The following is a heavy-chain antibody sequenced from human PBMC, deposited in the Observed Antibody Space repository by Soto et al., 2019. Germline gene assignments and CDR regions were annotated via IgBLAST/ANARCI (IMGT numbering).Heavy chain of an antibody. CDR3: ARALAGSYDY. D-gene: IGHD1-26*01. V-gene: IGHV6-1*01. CDR2: TYYRSKWST. Sequence: SQTLSLTCAISGDSVSSKSAAWNLIRQSPSRGLEWLGRTYYRSKWSTDYAVSVKGRITVNPDTSKNQFSLHLNSVTPEDTAVYYCARALAGSYDYWGQGTLVTVSS. CDR1: GDSVSSKSAA. J-gene: IGHJ4*02.